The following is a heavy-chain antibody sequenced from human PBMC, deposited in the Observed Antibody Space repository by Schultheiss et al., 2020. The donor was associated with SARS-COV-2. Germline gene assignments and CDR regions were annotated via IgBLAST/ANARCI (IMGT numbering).Heavy chain of an antibody. CDR3: ATTSPLPFPVGGMVQGVYDY. CDR1: GFTFSNAW. CDR2: IYHSGST. Sequence: GSLRLSCAASGFTFSNAWMSWVRQAPGKGLEWIGEIYHSGSTNYNPSLKSRVTISVDKSKNQFSLKLSSVTAADTAVYYCATTSPLPFPVGGMVQGVYDYWGQGTLVTVSS. D-gene: IGHD3-10*01. J-gene: IGHJ4*02. V-gene: IGHV4-4*02.